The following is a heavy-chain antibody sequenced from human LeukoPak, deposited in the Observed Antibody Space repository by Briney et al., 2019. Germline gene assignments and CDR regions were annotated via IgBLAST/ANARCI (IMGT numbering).Heavy chain of an antibody. CDR3: AADPKGYCGGDCYSDYYYYGMDV. D-gene: IGHD2-21*02. CDR2: IVAGSGNT. CDR1: GFTFTNSA. Sequence: SVKVSCKASGFTFTNSAMQWVRQARGQRLEWIGWIVAGSGNTNYALKFQQRVTITRDMSTSTAYMELSSLRSEDTAVYYCAADPKGYCGGDCYSDYYYYGMDVWGQGTTVTVSS. V-gene: IGHV1-58*02. J-gene: IGHJ6*02.